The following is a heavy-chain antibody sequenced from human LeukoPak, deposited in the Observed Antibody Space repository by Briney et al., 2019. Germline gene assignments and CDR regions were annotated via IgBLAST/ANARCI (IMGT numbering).Heavy chain of an antibody. V-gene: IGHV3-30-3*01. CDR3: ARDKYGAYFDS. CDR1: GFTFSSYA. J-gene: IGHJ4*02. CDR2: ISYDGSNK. D-gene: IGHD4-17*01. Sequence: GGSLRLSCAASGFTFSSYAMHWVRQAPGKGLEWVAVISYDGSNKYYADSVKGRFTISRDNSKNTLYLQMNSLRAEDTAVYYCARDKYGAYFDSWGQGTLVTVSS.